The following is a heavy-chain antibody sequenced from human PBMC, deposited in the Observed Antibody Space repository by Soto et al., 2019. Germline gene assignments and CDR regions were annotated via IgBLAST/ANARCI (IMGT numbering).Heavy chain of an antibody. CDR1: RFTFSSYS. J-gene: IGHJ6*03. Sequence: GGSLRLSCAAFRFTFSSYSMNWVRQAPGKGLEWVSYISSSSSTIYYADSVKGRFTISRDNAKNSLYLQMNSLRAEDTAVYYCARGSDYSIYYYYYYMDVWGKGTTVTVSS. V-gene: IGHV3-48*01. D-gene: IGHD4-4*01. CDR2: ISSSSSTI. CDR3: ARGSDYSIYYYYYYMDV.